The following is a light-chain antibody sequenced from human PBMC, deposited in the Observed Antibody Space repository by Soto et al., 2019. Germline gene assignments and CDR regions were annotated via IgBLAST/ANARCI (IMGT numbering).Light chain of an antibody. CDR3: GTYDSSLRDGV. V-gene: IGLV1-51*01. J-gene: IGLJ1*01. CDR2: DNN. CDR1: SSNIENYY. Sequence: QSARTQPPSVSAAPGQKVTISCSGSSSNIENYYVSWYQQLPGTAPKLLIYDNNKRPSGIPDRFSGSKSGTSATLDITGLQTGDEADYYCGTYDSSLRDGVFGTGTKVTVL.